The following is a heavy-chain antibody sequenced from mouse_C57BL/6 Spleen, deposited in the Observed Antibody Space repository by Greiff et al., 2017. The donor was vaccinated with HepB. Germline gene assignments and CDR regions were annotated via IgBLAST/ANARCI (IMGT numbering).Heavy chain of an antibody. CDR3: AREGVITTVVEGYFDV. J-gene: IGHJ1*03. CDR2: ISYDGSN. V-gene: IGHV3-6*01. D-gene: IGHD1-1*01. CDR1: GYSITSGYY. Sequence: DVKLVESGPGLVKPSQSLSLTCSVTGYSITSGYYWNWIRQFPGNKLEWMGYISYDGSNNYNPSLKNRISITRDTSKNQFFLKLNSVTTEDTATYYCAREGVITTVVEGYFDVWGTGTTVTVSS.